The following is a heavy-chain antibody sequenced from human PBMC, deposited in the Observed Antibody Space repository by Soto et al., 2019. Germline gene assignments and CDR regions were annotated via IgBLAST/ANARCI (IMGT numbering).Heavy chain of an antibody. CDR1: GGSIISYY. CDR3: ARDNHSFYETSGYYPYFDV. J-gene: IGHJ4*02. CDR2: ISYSGST. V-gene: IGHV4-59*01. Sequence: SETLALTCIVSGGSIISYYWRWIRQQLLTGLEWIGYISYSGSTNYNPSLRSRVSISVDTSKNQFSLNLSSVTAADTAVYVCARDNHSFYETSGYYPYFDVWGQGTLVTVSS. D-gene: IGHD3-22*01.